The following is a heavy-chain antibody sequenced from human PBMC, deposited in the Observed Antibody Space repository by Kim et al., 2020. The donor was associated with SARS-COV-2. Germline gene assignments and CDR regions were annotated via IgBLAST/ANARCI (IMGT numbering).Heavy chain of an antibody. CDR1: GGSITSSDYY. V-gene: IGHV4-39*01. CDR3: ARHAGYKYGHDDDHFDY. J-gene: IGHJ4*02. CDR2: IYYTGST. D-gene: IGHD5-18*01. Sequence: SETLSLTCSVSGGSITSSDYYWSWIRQTPGKGLEWIGSIYYTGSTYYYPSLKSRATISVDTFKNQFYLRLKSVTATDRAVYYCARHAGYKYGHDDDHFDYWGQGTLVTVSS.